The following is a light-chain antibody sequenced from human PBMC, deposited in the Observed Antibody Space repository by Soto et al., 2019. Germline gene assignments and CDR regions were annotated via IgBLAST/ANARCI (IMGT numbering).Light chain of an antibody. V-gene: IGKV1-5*03. CDR1: QSIITS. Sequence: DIQVARSPSTLSASVGDRVTITCRASQSIITSLAWYQQKPGKAPKLLIYKASSLQSGVPSRFSGSGSGTEFTLTISSLQPDDFATYYCQQYNSYSRTFGQGTKVDIK. J-gene: IGKJ1*01. CDR3: QQYNSYSRT. CDR2: KAS.